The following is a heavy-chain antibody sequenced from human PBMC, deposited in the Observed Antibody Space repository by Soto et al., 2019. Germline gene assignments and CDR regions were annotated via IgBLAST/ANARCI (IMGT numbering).Heavy chain of an antibody. D-gene: IGHD2-15*01. Sequence: GGSLRLSCTDSGFTFSSYEMSWIRQAPGKGLEWVSYITSSGSTIYYADSVKGRFTISRDNARKPVYLQMNSLRAEDTGVYFCARGSSIIVVNDFDYWGQGTLVTVSS. CDR3: ARGSSIIVVNDFDY. CDR1: GFTFSSYE. CDR2: ITSSGSTI. J-gene: IGHJ4*02. V-gene: IGHV3-48*03.